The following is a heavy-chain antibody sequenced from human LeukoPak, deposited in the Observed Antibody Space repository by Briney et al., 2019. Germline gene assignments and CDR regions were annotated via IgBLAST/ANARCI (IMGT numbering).Heavy chain of an antibody. CDR1: GFTFSGYG. J-gene: IGHJ4*02. Sequence: GGSLRLSCAASGFTFSGYGMRWVRQAPGKGLEWVAEISYDGSNKDFADSVKGRFTISRDNSKNTLYLQMNSLRAEDTAVYYCAKELESYSSGSLVDYWGQGTLVTVSS. D-gene: IGHD6-19*01. V-gene: IGHV3-30*18. CDR3: AKELESYSSGSLVDY. CDR2: ISYDGSNK.